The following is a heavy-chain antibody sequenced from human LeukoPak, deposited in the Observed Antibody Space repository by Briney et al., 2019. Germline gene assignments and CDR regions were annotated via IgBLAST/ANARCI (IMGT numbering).Heavy chain of an antibody. CDR1: GFTFSSYW. V-gene: IGHV3-7*01. J-gene: IGHJ4*02. D-gene: IGHD3-9*01. Sequence: PGGSLRLSCAASGFTFSSYWMSWVRQAPGKGLEWVANIKQDGSEKYYVDSVKGRFAISRDNAKNPLYLQMNSLRAEDTAVYYCARDPRLNYDILTGHFDYWGQGTLVTVSS. CDR3: ARDPRLNYDILTGHFDY. CDR2: IKQDGSEK.